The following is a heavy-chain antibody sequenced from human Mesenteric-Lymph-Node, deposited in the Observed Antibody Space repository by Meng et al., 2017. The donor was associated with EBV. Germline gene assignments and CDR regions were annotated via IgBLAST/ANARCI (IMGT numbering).Heavy chain of an antibody. Sequence: QITLKESGPTLVNPTQTLTLTCTFSGFSLSISGVGVGWIRQSPGKAMEWLALIYWEDGKRYNPSLRDRLSIVKDTSKNQVILIMTNLDPVDSATYFWARSLRLRGRRRYNWFDPWGQGTLVTVSS. CDR1: GFSLSISGVG. CDR3: ARSLRLRGRRRYNWFDP. V-gene: IGHV2-5*02. D-gene: IGHD3-10*01. J-gene: IGHJ5*02. CDR2: IYWEDGK.